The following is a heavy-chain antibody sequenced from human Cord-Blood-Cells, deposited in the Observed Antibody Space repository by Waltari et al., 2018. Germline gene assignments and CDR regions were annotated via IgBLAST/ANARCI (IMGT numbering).Heavy chain of an antibody. Sequence: EVQLVEFGVGLIQPGGSLRLSCAAAGFTVSRNYMRWVRLAPGKGLEWVSVIYSGGSTYYADSVKGRFTISRDNSKNTLYLQMNSLRAEDTAVYYCARVFMGGSGYGLDYWGQGTLVTVSS. D-gene: IGHD3-22*01. J-gene: IGHJ4*02. V-gene: IGHV3-53*01. CDR3: ARVFMGGSGYGLDY. CDR2: IYSGGST. CDR1: GFTVSRNY.